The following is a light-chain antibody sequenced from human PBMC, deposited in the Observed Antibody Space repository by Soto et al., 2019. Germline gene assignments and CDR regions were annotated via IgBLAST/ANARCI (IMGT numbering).Light chain of an antibody. CDR3: QQYGSSGT. V-gene: IGKV3-20*01. CDR1: QSVSSN. J-gene: IGKJ1*01. Sequence: EIVFTQSPGTLSLSPGERATLSCRASQSVSSNLAWYQQKPGQAPRLLIYGASTRATGIPARFSGSGSGTEFTITISRLEPEDFAVYYCQQYGSSGTFGQGTKVDI. CDR2: GAS.